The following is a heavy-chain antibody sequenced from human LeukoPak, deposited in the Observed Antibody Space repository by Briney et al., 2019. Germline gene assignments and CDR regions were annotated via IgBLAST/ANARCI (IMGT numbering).Heavy chain of an antibody. CDR3: ARDMVTMIVVAKRYFDY. CDR1: GGSISSSSYY. J-gene: IGHJ4*02. V-gene: IGHV4-39*07. CDR2: IYYSGST. Sequence: SETLSLTCTVSGGSISSSSYYWGWIRQPPGKGLEWIGSIYYSGSTYYNPSLKSRVTISVDTSKNQFSLKLSSVTAADTAVYYCARDMVTMIVVAKRYFDYWGQGTLVTVSS. D-gene: IGHD3-22*01.